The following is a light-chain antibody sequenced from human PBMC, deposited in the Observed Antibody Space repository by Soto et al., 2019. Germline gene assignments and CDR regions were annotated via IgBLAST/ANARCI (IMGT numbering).Light chain of an antibody. V-gene: IGKV1-39*01. CDR3: QQYGSSSIT. CDR1: QSISSY. Sequence: DIQMTQSPSSLSASVGDRVTITCRASQSISSYLNWYQQKPGKAPKFLIFAASSLQSWVPSRFSGSGSGTDFTLTISSLQPEDFAVHYCQQYGSSSITFGQGTRLEIK. CDR2: AAS. J-gene: IGKJ5*01.